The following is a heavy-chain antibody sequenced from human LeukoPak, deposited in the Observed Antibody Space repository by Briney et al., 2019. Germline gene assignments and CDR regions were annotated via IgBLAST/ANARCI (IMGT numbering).Heavy chain of an antibody. Sequence: GGSLRLSCAASGFIFSDYDVHWVRQAPGKGLEFVSAITSNGGRTFYVNSVKGRFTISRDNSKHALYLQMDSLRADDMAVYYCARGAASGGYDYWGQGALVTVSS. D-gene: IGHD3-10*01. CDR1: GFIFSDYD. V-gene: IGHV3-64*01. J-gene: IGHJ4*02. CDR2: ITSNGGRT. CDR3: ARGAASGGYDY.